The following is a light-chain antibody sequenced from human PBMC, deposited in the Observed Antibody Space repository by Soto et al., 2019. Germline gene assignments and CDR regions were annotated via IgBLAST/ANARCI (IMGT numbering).Light chain of an antibody. CDR1: SSDVGLYDY. J-gene: IGLJ1*01. CDR3: SSLTSDSTLV. CDR2: AVS. Sequence: QSVLTQPASVSGSPGQSITISCTGTSSDVGLYDYVSWYQQHPGKAPQLMIYAVSNRPSGVSNRFSASKSGNTASLTISRLQAEDEADYYCSSLTSDSTLVFGSGTKVTVL. V-gene: IGLV2-14*01.